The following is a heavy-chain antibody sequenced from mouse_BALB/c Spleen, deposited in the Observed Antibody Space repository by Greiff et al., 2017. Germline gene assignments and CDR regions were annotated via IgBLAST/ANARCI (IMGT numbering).Heavy chain of an antibody. CDR3: TRNGNYAMDY. CDR1: GFTFSNYW. J-gene: IGHJ4*01. CDR2: IRLKSNNYAT. D-gene: IGHD2-1*01. Sequence: EVQGVESGGGLVQPGGSMKLSCVASGFTFSNYWMNWVRQSPEKGLEWVAEIRLKSNNYATHYAESVKGRFTISRDDSKSSVYLQMNNLRAEDTGIYYCTRNGNYAMDYWGQGTSVTVSS. V-gene: IGHV6-6*02.